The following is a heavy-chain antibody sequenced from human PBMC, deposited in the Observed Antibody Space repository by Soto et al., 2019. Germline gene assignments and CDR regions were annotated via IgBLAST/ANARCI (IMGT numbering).Heavy chain of an antibody. D-gene: IGHD3-10*01. V-gene: IGHV3-23*01. J-gene: IGHJ5*02. CDR1: GFTFSSYA. Sequence: GGSLRLSCAASGFTFSSYAMSWVRQTPGKGLEWVSAISGSGGSTYYADSVKGRFTISRDNSKNTLYLQMNSLRAEDTAVYYCANWYYYGSGSPNPQPWGQGTLVTVPS. CDR2: ISGSGGST. CDR3: ANWYYYGSGSPNPQP.